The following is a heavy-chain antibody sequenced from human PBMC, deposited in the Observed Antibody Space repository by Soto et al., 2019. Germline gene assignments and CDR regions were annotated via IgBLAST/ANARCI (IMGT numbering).Heavy chain of an antibody. J-gene: IGHJ6*02. CDR3: AKATGLYYYGMDV. V-gene: IGHV3-9*01. CDR1: GFTFDDYA. Sequence: EVQLVESGGGLVQPGRSLRLSCAASGFTFDDYAMHWVRRAPGKGLEWVSGISWNSGSIGYADSVKGRFTISRDNAKNSLYLQMNSLRAEDTALYYCAKATGLYYYGMDVWGQGTTVTVSS. CDR2: ISWNSGSI.